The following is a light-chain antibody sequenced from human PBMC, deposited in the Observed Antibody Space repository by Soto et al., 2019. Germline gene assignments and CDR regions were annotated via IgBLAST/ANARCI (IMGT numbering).Light chain of an antibody. V-gene: IGKV3-20*01. Sequence: EIELTQSPGTLSLSLGERATLSCRASQSVGSSYVCWYQQKPGHAPMLLIYGAYIGTTGIPDRFSGSGAGTYVTLTVNQVDPEDATEYYCQHYGRSHSFGRGTKVEIK. CDR1: QSVGSSY. J-gene: IGKJ1*01. CDR3: QHYGRSHS. CDR2: GAY.